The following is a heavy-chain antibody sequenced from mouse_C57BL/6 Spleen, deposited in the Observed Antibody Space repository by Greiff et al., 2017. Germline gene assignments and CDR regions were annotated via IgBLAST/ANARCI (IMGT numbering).Heavy chain of an antibody. CDR2: IYPGGGYT. CDR3: ARGGLRRPDAMDY. Sequence: QVQLQQSGAELVRPGTSVKMSCKASGYTFTNYWIGWAKQRPGHGLEWIGDIYPGGGYTNYNEKFKGKATLTADKSSSTAYMQFSSLTSEDSAIYYSARGGLRRPDAMDYWGQGTSVTVSS. CDR1: GYTFTNYW. D-gene: IGHD2-4*01. J-gene: IGHJ4*01. V-gene: IGHV1-63*01.